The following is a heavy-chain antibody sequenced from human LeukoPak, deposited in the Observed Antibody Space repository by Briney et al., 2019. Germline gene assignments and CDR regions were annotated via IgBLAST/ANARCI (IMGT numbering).Heavy chain of an antibody. J-gene: IGHJ4*02. CDR3: AKDSLRERIVGSTTRGVNDY. V-gene: IGHV3-30*02. D-gene: IGHD1-26*01. Sequence: GGSLRLSCAASGFTFSSYGMHWVRQAPGKGLEWVAFIRYDGRNKYYADSVKGRFTISRDNSKNTLYLQMNSLRGEDTAVYYCAKDSLRERIVGSTTRGVNDYWGQGTLVTVSS. CDR1: GFTFSSYG. CDR2: IRYDGRNK.